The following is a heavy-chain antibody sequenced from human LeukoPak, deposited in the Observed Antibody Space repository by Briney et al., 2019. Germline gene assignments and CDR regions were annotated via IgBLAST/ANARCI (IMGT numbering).Heavy chain of an antibody. D-gene: IGHD3-22*01. Sequence: GGSLRLSCAASGFTFSSYSMNWVRQAPGKGLEWVSYISSSSSTIYYADSVKGRFTISRDNAKNSLYLQMNSLRAEDTAVYYCARDSNYYDSSGSVTYYYMDVWGKGTTVTVSS. CDR1: GFTFSSYS. CDR2: ISSSSSTI. J-gene: IGHJ6*03. CDR3: ARDSNYYDSSGSVTYYYMDV. V-gene: IGHV3-48*01.